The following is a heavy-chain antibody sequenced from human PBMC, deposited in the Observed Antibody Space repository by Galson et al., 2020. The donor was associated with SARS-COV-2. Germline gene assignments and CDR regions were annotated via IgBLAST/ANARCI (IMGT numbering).Heavy chain of an antibody. J-gene: IGHJ4*02. V-gene: IGHV3-74*01. CDR2: IDNDGIST. Sequence: GESLKISCAASGFTFSTYWMHWIRQAPGKGLVWVSRIDNDGISTNYADSVKGRFTISRDNAKKTLYLQMNSLRAEDTAVYYCTRGAAPSYFDYWGQGALVSVSS. CDR1: GFTFSTYW. CDR3: TRGAAPSYFDY.